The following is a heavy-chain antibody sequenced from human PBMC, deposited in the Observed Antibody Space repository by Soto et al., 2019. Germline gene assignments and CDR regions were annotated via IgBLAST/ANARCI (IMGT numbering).Heavy chain of an antibody. D-gene: IGHD2-2*01. CDR1: GGTFSSYA. V-gene: IGHV1-69*01. Sequence: QVQLVQSGAEVKKPGSSVKVSCKASGGTFSSYAISWVRQAPGQGLEWMGGIIPIFGTANYAQKFQGRVTITADESTSTAYMELSSLRYEDTAVYYCAREGSYCSSNSCYRGGWFDPWGQGTLVTVSS. CDR3: AREGSYCSSNSCYRGGWFDP. J-gene: IGHJ5*02. CDR2: IIPIFGTA.